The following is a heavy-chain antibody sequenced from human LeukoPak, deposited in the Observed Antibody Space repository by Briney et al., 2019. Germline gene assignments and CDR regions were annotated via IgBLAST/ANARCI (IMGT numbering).Heavy chain of an antibody. D-gene: IGHD5-18*01. J-gene: IGHJ6*02. CDR2: ISYDGSNK. CDR1: GFTFSSYA. V-gene: IGHV3-30-3*01. Sequence: GGSLRLSCAASGFTFSSYAMHWVRQAPGKGLEWVAVISYDGSNKYYADSVKGRFTISRDNSKNTLYLQMNSLRAEDTAVYYCARDKMERIQLWPTYDYHYYGMDVWGQGTTVTVSS. CDR3: ARDKMERIQLWPTYDYHYYGMDV.